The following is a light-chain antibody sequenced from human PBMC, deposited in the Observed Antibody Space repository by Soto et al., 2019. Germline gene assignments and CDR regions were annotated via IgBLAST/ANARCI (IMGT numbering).Light chain of an antibody. CDR3: QQSYSTPGT. V-gene: IGKV1-39*01. J-gene: IGKJ2*01. CDR1: QSISSY. Sequence: DIQMTQSPSSLSASVRDRVTITCRASQSISSYLNWYQQKPGKAPNLLIYAASSLYSGVPSRFSGSGSGTDFTLTISSLQPEDFATYYCQQSYSTPGTFGQGTKLEIK. CDR2: AAS.